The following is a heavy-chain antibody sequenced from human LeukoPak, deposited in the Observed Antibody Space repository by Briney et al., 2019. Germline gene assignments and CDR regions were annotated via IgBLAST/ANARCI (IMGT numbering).Heavy chain of an antibody. J-gene: IGHJ4*02. CDR2: IKQDGSEK. CDR3: ARDGVFRSSAPDY. Sequence: GGSLRLSCAASGFTFSTYWMSWVRQAPGKGLEWVANIKQDGSEKYYVDSVKGRFTISRDNAKNSLYLQMNSLRAEDTAVYYCARDGVFRSSAPDYWGQGTLVTVSS. D-gene: IGHD6-6*01. CDR1: GFTFSTYW. V-gene: IGHV3-7*01.